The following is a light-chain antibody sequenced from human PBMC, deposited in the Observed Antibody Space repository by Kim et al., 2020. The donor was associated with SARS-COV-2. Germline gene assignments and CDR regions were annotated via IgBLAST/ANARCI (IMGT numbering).Light chain of an antibody. V-gene: IGKV1-9*01. J-gene: IGKJ1*01. CDR2: SAS. Sequence: DIQLTQSPSFLSASVGDGVTITCRASQGISSYLAWYQQKPGKAPKVLIYSASTLQSGVPSRFSGSGSGTEFTLTISSLQPEDFASYYCQQFNSYPWTFGQGTKVDIK. CDR1: QGISSY. CDR3: QQFNSYPWT.